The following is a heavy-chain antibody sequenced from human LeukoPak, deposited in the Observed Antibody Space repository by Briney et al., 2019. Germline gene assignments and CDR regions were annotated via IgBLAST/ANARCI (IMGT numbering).Heavy chain of an antibody. CDR2: IYTSGST. J-gene: IGHJ4*02. CDR1: GGSISSGSYY. CDR3: ARNYDFWSGYYDY. D-gene: IGHD3-3*01. Sequence: PSETLSLTCTVSGGSISSGSYYWSWIRQPAGKGLEWIGRIYTSGSTSYNPSLKSRVTISVDTSKNQFSLKLSSVTAADTAVYYCARNYDFWSGYYDYWGQGTLVTVSS. V-gene: IGHV4-61*02.